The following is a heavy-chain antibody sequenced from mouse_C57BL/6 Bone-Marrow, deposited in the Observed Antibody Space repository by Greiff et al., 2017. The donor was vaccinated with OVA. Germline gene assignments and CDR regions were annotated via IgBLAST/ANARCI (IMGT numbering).Heavy chain of an antibody. V-gene: IGHV1-50*01. D-gene: IGHD2-3*01. CDR2: IDPSDSYT. CDR3: AREGDVYYPFAY. Sequence: VQLQQPGAELVKPGASVKLSCKASGYTFTSYWMQWVKQRPGQGLEWIGEIDPSDSYTNYNQKFKGKATLTVDQSSRTAYMQLSSLTSEDSAVYYCAREGDVYYPFAYWGRGTLVTVSA. J-gene: IGHJ3*01. CDR1: GYTFTSYW.